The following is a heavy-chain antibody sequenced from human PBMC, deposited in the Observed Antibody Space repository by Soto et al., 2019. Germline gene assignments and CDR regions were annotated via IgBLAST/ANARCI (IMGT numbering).Heavy chain of an antibody. Sequence: QPGWSLRLSCAASVFSFISYDMHWVRQAPGKGLDWVAVIWYDGSNKYYAESVKGRFTISRDNSKNTLYVQMNSLTVEDTAVYYCARAQYTGSYFDACDVWGQGTMVS. CDR2: IWYDGSNK. CDR1: VFSFISYD. J-gene: IGHJ3*01. D-gene: IGHD1-26*01. CDR3: ARAQYTGSYFDACDV. V-gene: IGHV3-33*03.